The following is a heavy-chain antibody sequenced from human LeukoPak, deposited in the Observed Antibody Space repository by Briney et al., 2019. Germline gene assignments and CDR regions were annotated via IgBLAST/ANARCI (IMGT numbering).Heavy chain of an antibody. Sequence: SETLSLTCTVSGGSISGYYWSWIRQPPGKGLEWIGYIHYSGSTNYNPSLKSRLTISVDTSKNQCSLKVRSVTAADTAVYYCARDKGDILTGNYYYYYGMDVWGQGTTVTVSS. V-gene: IGHV4-59*01. J-gene: IGHJ6*02. CDR3: ARDKGDILTGNYYYYYGMDV. D-gene: IGHD3-9*01. CDR1: GGSISGYY. CDR2: IHYSGST.